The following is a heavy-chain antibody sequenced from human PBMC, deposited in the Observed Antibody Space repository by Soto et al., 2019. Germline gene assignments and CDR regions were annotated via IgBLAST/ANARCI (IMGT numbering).Heavy chain of an antibody. J-gene: IGHJ3*02. CDR1: GGSISSYY. CDR3: ARHELGSSKRFDI. Sequence: QVQLQESGPGLVKPSETLSLTCTVSGGSISSYYWSWIRQPPGKGLEWIGYIYYSGSTNYNPSLKSRVTISVDTSKNQFSLKLSSVTAADTAVYYCARHELGSSKRFDIWGQGTMVTVSS. V-gene: IGHV4-59*08. CDR2: IYYSGST. D-gene: IGHD6-6*01.